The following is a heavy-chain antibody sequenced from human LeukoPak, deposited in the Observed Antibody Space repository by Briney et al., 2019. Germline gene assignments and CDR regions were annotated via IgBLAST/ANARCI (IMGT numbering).Heavy chain of an antibody. Sequence: GESLKISCKGSGYSFTSYWIGWVRQMPGKALEWMGIIYPGDSDIRYSPSFQGQVTISADKSINTAYLQWNSLKASDTAMYYCARQYQFDYWGQGTLVTVSS. D-gene: IGHD2-2*01. CDR1: GYSFTSYW. V-gene: IGHV5-51*01. CDR3: ARQYQFDY. CDR2: IYPGDSDI. J-gene: IGHJ4*02.